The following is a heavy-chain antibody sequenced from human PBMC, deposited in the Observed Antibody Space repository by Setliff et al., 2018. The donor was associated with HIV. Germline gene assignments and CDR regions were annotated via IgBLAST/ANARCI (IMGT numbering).Heavy chain of an antibody. Sequence: SETLSLTCTVPGGSISSYCRNWIRQSPGRGLDWIGFIFSSGSTKYNPSLQSRVTMSIDTSKNQFSLKLTSVTAADTAVYYCARRIDNSGSFPDKNWFDTWGQGSLVTVSS. D-gene: IGHD3-10*01. J-gene: IGHJ5*02. CDR1: GGSISSYC. CDR3: ARRIDNSGSFPDKNWFDT. CDR2: IFSSGST. V-gene: IGHV4-4*09.